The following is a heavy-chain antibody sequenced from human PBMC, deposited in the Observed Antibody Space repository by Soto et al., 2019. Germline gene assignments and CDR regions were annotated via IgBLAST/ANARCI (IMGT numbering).Heavy chain of an antibody. J-gene: IGHJ4*02. D-gene: IGHD3-16*01. V-gene: IGHV3-30*04. CDR2: ISYNGRNK. CDR3: ARQAKIGDRSQFYFDS. CDR1: GFTFSFYA. Sequence: LRLSCAASGFTFSFYAMHWVRQAPGKGLEWVAVISYNGRNKHYVDSVKGRFTISRDNSQDTLYLQMDSLRPDDTAVYYCARQAKIGDRSQFYFDSWGQGTLVTVSS.